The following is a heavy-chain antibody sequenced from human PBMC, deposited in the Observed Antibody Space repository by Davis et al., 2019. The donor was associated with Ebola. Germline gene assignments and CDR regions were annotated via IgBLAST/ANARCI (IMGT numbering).Heavy chain of an antibody. CDR3: ARAAGSGLDY. CDR2: IYYSGRT. Sequence: MPSETLSLTCAVSGASISSHYWSWIRQSPGNGLEWIGHIYYSGRTDYNPSFDYRVTISVDTATNHFSLRLRSVTVEDTAIYYCARAAGSGLDYWGRGTLVTVSS. V-gene: IGHV4-59*11. D-gene: IGHD3-10*01. J-gene: IGHJ4*02. CDR1: GASISSHY.